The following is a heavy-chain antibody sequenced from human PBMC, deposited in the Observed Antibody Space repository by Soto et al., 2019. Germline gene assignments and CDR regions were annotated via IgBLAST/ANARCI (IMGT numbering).Heavy chain of an antibody. J-gene: IGHJ4*02. CDR2: ITPYNGNT. CDR1: GYTFSNFG. CDR3: ARARMYSGAYHDY. V-gene: IGHV1-18*04. Sequence: GPEVESPGASVKVSCKASGYTFSNFGINWVRQAPGQGLEWMGWITPYNGNTNYAHKHQDRLTITTDTSTNTAYLELRSLRSDDTAVYFCARARMYSGAYHDYWGQGTLVTVSS. D-gene: IGHD1-26*01.